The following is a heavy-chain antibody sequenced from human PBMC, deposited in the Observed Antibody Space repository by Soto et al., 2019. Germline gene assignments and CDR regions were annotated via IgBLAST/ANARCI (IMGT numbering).Heavy chain of an antibody. Sequence: LETLSLTSPVSGGSISSYYWSWIRQPPGKGLEWIGYIYYSGSTNYNPSVKGRFTISRDNSKNTLYLQMNSLRAEDTAVYYCAKCGAGYDDAFDIWGQGTMVTVSS. J-gene: IGHJ3*02. CDR3: AKCGAGYDDAFDI. V-gene: IGHV4-59*12. CDR1: GGSISSYY. D-gene: IGHD3-9*01. CDR2: IYYSGST.